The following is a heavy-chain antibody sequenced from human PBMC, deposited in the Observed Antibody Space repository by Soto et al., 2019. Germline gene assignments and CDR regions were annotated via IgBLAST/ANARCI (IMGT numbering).Heavy chain of an antibody. CDR1: GFTFSDYG. CDR2: VWFDGSIQ. D-gene: IGHD2-21*01. V-gene: IGHV3-33*01. J-gene: IGHJ4*02. CDR3: ARVDFGGKSYYFDY. Sequence: GGSLRLSCVASGFTFSDYGIHWARQAPDKGLEWVAVVWFDGSIQYYGDSVKGRFTISRDNSNNTVDLQMNNLRAEDTAVYYCARVDFGGKSYYFDYWGQGTQVTVYS.